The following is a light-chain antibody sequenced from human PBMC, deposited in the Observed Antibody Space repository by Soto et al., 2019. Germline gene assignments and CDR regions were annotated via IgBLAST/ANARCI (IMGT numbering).Light chain of an antibody. Sequence: DIHMTHSPSTLSASVGDRATITCRSSQTISSWLSWYQQKPGKAPKLLIYKASTLKSGVPSRFSGSGSGTEVTLTISSLQPDDFEPYYCQHYNSYSEAFGQGTKVDIK. CDR2: KAS. V-gene: IGKV1-5*03. CDR3: QHYNSYSEA. J-gene: IGKJ1*01. CDR1: QTISSW.